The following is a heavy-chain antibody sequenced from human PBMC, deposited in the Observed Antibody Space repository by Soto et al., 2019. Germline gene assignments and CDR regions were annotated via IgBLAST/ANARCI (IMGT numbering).Heavy chain of an antibody. CDR1: GYTLAELS. D-gene: IGHD4-17*01. CDR2: FDPEDGET. J-gene: IGHJ6*02. V-gene: IGHV1-24*01. CDR3: ATETPTVTTVFGPYYYYGMDV. Sequence: QVQLVQSGAEVKKPGASVKVSCKVSGYTLAELSMHWVRQAPGKGLEWMGGFDPEDGETIYAQKFQGRVTMTEDTSTDTAYMELSSLRSEDTAVYYCATETPTVTTVFGPYYYYGMDVWGQGTTVTVSS.